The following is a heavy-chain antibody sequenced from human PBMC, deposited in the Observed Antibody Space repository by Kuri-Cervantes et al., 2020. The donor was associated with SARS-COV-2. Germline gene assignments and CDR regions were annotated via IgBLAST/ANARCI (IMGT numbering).Heavy chain of an antibody. D-gene: IGHD5-12*01. CDR2: IYYSGST. J-gene: IGHJ4*02. Sequence: SETLSLTCTVSGGSISSYYWSWIRQPPGKGLEWIGYIYYSGSTSYNPSLKSRVTISVDTSKNQFSLKLSSVTAEDTAVYYCAKDRGYSTGYFDYWGQGILVTVSS. V-gene: IGHV4-59*01. CDR3: AKDRGYSTGYFDY. CDR1: GGSISSYY.